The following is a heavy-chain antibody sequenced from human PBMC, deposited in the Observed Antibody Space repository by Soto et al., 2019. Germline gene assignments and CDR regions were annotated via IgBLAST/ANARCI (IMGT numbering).Heavy chain of an antibody. V-gene: IGHV4-59*01. D-gene: IGHD3-9*01. CDR2: IYYSGST. CDR1: GGSISSYY. CDR3: ASGSYDILTDDAFDI. Sequence: PSETLSLTRTVSGGSISSYYWSWIRQPPGKGLEWIGYIYYSGSTNYNPSLKSRVTISVDTSKNQFSLKLSSVTAADTAVYYCASGSYDILTDDAFDIWGQGTMVTVSS. J-gene: IGHJ3*02.